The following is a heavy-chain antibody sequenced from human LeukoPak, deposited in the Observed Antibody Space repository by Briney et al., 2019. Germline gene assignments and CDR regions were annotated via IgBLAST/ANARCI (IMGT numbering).Heavy chain of an antibody. CDR3: AKGPIPFRRGYFDY. J-gene: IGHJ4*02. Sequence: PGGSLRLSCAASGFTFSSYGMSWVRQAPGKGLEWVSAISGSGGSTYYADSVKGRFTISRDNSKNTLYLQMNSLRAEDTAVYYCAKGPIPFRRGYFDYWGQGTLVTVSS. V-gene: IGHV3-23*01. CDR2: ISGSGGST. D-gene: IGHD3-10*01. CDR1: GFTFSSYG.